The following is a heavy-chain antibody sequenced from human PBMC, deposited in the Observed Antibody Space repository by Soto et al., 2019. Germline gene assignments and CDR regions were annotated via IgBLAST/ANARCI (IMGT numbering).Heavy chain of an antibody. Sequence: DVQLVESGGGLIQPGGSLRLSCAASGFTVSSDNMSWVRQAPGKGLQWVSVIYSGGNTYFTDSVKDRFTISRDNSKNTVYLQMNSLRAEDTAVYYCATVSIAGCSTTSCLNWYFNLWGRGTLVTVSS. CDR2: IYSGGNT. J-gene: IGHJ2*01. V-gene: IGHV3-53*01. D-gene: IGHD2-2*01. CDR3: ATVSIAGCSTTSCLNWYFNL. CDR1: GFTVSSDN.